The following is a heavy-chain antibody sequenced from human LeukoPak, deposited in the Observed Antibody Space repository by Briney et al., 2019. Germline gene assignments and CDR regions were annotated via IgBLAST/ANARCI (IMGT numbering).Heavy chain of an antibody. CDR3: AKGGGATPRFDY. V-gene: IGHV6-1*01. Sequence: SQTLSLTCAISGDSVSSNSAAWNWIRQSPSRGLEWLGRTYYRSKWYNDYAVSVKSRITINPDTPKNQFSLQLNSVTPEDTAVYYCAKGGGATPRFDYWGQGTLVTVSS. CDR1: GDSVSSNSAA. J-gene: IGHJ4*02. D-gene: IGHD1-26*01. CDR2: TYYRSKWYN.